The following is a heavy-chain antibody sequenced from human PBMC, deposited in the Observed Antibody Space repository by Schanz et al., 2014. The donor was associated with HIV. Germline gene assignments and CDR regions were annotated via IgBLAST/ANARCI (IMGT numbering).Heavy chain of an antibody. CDR3: ARVKFGVLNYFYGLDV. V-gene: IGHV3-21*01. CDR2: VSPRSTYI. CDR1: GFTFSSYA. D-gene: IGHD3-3*01. J-gene: IGHJ6*02. Sequence: EVQLLESGGCLVQPGGSLRLSCAASGFTFSSYAMSWVRQAPGKGLEWVSSVSPRSTYIYSADSVKGRFTISRDNAKNSLHLQMTGLRAEDTAIYYCARVKFGVLNYFYGLDVWGQGTTVTVSS.